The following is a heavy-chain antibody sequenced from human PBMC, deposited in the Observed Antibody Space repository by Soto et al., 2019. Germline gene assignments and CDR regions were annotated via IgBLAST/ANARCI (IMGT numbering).Heavy chain of an antibody. J-gene: IGHJ6*02. CDR1: GGTFSSSG. D-gene: IGHD1-20*01. CDR2: IVPSLDTT. V-gene: IGHV1-69*11. CDR3: ARGPQPRYTADPYAVDV. Sequence: QVHLVQSGTEVKKPGSSVKVSCKASGGTFSSSGFSWVRQAPGQGLEWMGMIVPSLDTTNYAQKLPARVKITADEGTSTAYMELRSLRSEDTAVYYCARGPQPRYTADPYAVDVWGQGTRVIVSS.